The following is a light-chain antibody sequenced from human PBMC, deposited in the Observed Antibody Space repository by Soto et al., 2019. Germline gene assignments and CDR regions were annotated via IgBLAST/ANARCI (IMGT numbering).Light chain of an antibody. CDR3: QQYGSSPLT. CDR2: DAS. V-gene: IGKV3-20*01. Sequence: PGDRASLSCRASQSISGRYLAWYQQKPGQAPRLLIYDASSRAMGIPDRFSGSGSGTDFILTISRLEPEDFAVYYCQQYGSSPLTFGGGTKSGDQT. CDR1: QSISGRY. J-gene: IGKJ4*01.